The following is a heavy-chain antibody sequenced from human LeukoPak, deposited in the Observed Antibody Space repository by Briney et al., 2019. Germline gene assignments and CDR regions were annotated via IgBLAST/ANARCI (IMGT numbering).Heavy chain of an antibody. V-gene: IGHV1-69-2*01. J-gene: IGHJ4*02. CDR1: GYTFTDYY. CDR3: ATLGYCTNGVCYNIDY. Sequence: VXXSXKXSGYTFTDYYMHWVQQAPGKGLEWMGXXXPEDGETIYAEKFQGRVTITADTSTDTAYMELSSLRSEDTAVYYCATLGYCTNGVCYNIDYWGQGTLVTVSS. D-gene: IGHD2-8*01. CDR2: XXPEDGET.